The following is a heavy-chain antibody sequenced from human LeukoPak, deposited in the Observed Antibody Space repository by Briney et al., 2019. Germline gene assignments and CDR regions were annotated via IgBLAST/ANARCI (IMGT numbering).Heavy chain of an antibody. D-gene: IGHD4-17*01. Sequence: ASVKVSCKASGYTFTSYGISWVRQAPGQGLEWMGWTSAYNGNTNYAQKLQGRVTMTTDTSTSTAYMELRSLRSDDTAVYYCARDDYGDYGDAFDIWGQGTMVTVSS. V-gene: IGHV1-18*01. CDR3: ARDDYGDYGDAFDI. CDR2: TSAYNGNT. CDR1: GYTFTSYG. J-gene: IGHJ3*02.